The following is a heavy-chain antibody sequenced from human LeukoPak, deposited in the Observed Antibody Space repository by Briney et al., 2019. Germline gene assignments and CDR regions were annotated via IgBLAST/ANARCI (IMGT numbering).Heavy chain of an antibody. V-gene: IGHV3-48*02. Sequence: PGGSLRLSCAASGFTFSSYSMNWVRQAPGKGLEGVSYISSSSSTIYYADFVKGRFTISRDNAKNSLYLQMNSLRDEDTAVYYCARSRSSYIGAFDIWGQGTMVTVSS. CDR2: ISSSSSTI. D-gene: IGHD1-14*01. CDR3: ARSRSSYIGAFDI. J-gene: IGHJ3*02. CDR1: GFTFSSYS.